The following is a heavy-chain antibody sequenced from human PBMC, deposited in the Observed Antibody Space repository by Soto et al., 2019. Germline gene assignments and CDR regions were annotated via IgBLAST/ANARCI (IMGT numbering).Heavy chain of an antibody. J-gene: IGHJ6*02. CDR3: ARGRTITIFNLVTPYYDYYGMDV. CDR2: INSDGSST. CDR1: GFTFSSYW. V-gene: IGHV3-74*01. Sequence: GGSLRLSCAASGFTFSSYWMHWVRQAPGKGLVWVSRINSDGSSTSYADSVKGRFTISRDNAKNTLYLQMNSLRAEDTAVYYCARGRTITIFNLVTPYYDYYGMDVWGQGTTVTVSS. D-gene: IGHD3-9*01.